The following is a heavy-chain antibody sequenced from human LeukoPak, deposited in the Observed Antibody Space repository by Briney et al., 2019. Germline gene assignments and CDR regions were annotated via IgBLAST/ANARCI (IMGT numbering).Heavy chain of an antibody. D-gene: IGHD2-21*02. CDR2: IHYGGSS. CDR3: ARGRRTAVVTDFDY. J-gene: IGHJ4*02. CDR1: GGSISSYY. Sequence: PSETLSLTCTVSGGSISSYYWTWIRQPPGKGLEWIGYIHYGGSSRSHPSLNSRVTMSVDTSKSQFSLKLTSVTAADTAVYYCARGRRTAVVTDFDYWGQGTLVTVSS. V-gene: IGHV4-59*01.